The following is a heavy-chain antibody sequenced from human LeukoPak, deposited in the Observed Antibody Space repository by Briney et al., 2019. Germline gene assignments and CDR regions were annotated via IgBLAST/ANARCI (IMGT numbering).Heavy chain of an antibody. J-gene: IGHJ4*02. D-gene: IGHD4-23*01. CDR1: SGAISTSHW. CDR3: AGLRYHGGNTV. V-gene: IGHV4-4*02. Sequence: SETLSLTCTVSSGAISTSHWLSWVRQPPGKGLEWIGEIYGSGNTNYNPSLKSRVTMSVDKTRIHLSLKMNSLTAADTAEYYCAGLRYHGGNTVWGQGTPVTVSS. CDR2: IYGSGNT.